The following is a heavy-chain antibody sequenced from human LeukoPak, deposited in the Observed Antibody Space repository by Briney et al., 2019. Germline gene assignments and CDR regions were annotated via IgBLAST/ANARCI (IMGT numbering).Heavy chain of an antibody. Sequence: GGSLRLSCAASGFTFSSYAMHWVRQAPGKGLEYVSAISSNGGSAYYADSVKGRFTISRDNSKNTLYLQMGSLRAEDMAVYYCARSSSGYGGFIDYWGQGTLVTVSS. CDR1: GFTFSSYA. J-gene: IGHJ4*02. CDR3: ARSSSGYGGFIDY. D-gene: IGHD5-12*01. V-gene: IGHV3-64*02. CDR2: ISSNGGSA.